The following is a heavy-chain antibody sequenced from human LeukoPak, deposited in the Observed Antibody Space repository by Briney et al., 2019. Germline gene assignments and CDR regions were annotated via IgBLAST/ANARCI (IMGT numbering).Heavy chain of an antibody. CDR3: ATDPDSSGYYYPIFDY. CDR2: IYSGGST. CDR1: GFTVSSNY. D-gene: IGHD3-22*01. Sequence: GGSLRLSCAASGFTVSSNYMSWVRQAPGKGLEWVSVIYSGGSTYYADSVKGRFTISRDNSKNTLYLRINSLRAEDTAVYYCATDPDSSGYYYPIFDYWGQGTLVTVSS. V-gene: IGHV3-53*05. J-gene: IGHJ4*02.